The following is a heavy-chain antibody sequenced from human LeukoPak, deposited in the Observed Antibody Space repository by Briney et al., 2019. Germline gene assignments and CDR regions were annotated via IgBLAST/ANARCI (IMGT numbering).Heavy chain of an antibody. Sequence: TGGSLRLSCAASGFKFSTYGMNWVRQAPGKGLEWVSIISNDERNTHYVDSAEGRFTISRDNSNNMLYLQMNSLRVDDTAIYYCAKNLYDDSGYYPNDALDVWGRGTMVIVSS. D-gene: IGHD3-22*01. CDR3: AKNLYDDSGYYPNDALDV. CDR1: GFKFSTYG. J-gene: IGHJ3*01. CDR2: ISNDERNT. V-gene: IGHV3-30*18.